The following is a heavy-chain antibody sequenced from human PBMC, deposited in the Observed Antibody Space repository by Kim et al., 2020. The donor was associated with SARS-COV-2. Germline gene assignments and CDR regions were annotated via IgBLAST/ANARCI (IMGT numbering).Heavy chain of an antibody. CDR1: GGSISTADYY. Sequence: SETLSLTCTVSGGSISTADYYWNWIRQSPGKGLEWIGNIFYSETTNLTPSLKSRVLMSLDSSKNQFSLKLKSVTAADTAVYYCARCLVVIGNYFDQWGQG. V-gene: IGHV4-30-4*01. CDR2: IFYSETT. J-gene: IGHJ4*02. D-gene: IGHD2-21*01. CDR3: ARCLVVIGNYFDQ.